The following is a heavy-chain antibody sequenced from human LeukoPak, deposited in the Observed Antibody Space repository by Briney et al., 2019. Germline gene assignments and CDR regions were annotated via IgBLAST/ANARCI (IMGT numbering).Heavy chain of an antibody. D-gene: IGHD3-16*02. CDR1: GGTFSSYA. Sequence: SVKVSCKASGGTFSSYAISWVRQAPGQGLEWMGGIIPIFGTANYAQKFQGRVTITADESTSTAYMELSSLRSEDTAVYYCARDFMITFGGVIVKESDYWGQGTLVTVSS. V-gene: IGHV1-69*13. J-gene: IGHJ4*02. CDR2: IIPIFGTA. CDR3: ARDFMITFGGVIVKESDY.